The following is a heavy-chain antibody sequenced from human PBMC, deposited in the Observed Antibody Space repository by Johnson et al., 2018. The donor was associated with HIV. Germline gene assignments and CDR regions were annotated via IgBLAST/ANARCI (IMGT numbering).Heavy chain of an antibody. Sequence: VQLVESGGGLVQPGGSLRLSCAASGFIFSSYDMHWVRQATGKGLEWVSAIGTAGDTYYADSVKGRFTISRDNSKNTLYLQMNSLRAEDTAVYYCAKVRRGSSWYIAFDIWGQGTMVTVSS. J-gene: IGHJ3*02. V-gene: IGHV3-13*01. CDR2: IGTAGDT. CDR1: GFIFSSYD. D-gene: IGHD6-13*01. CDR3: AKVRRGSSWYIAFDI.